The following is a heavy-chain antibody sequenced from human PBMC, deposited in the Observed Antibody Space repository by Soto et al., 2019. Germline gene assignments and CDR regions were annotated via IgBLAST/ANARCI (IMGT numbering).Heavy chain of an antibody. D-gene: IGHD6-19*01. V-gene: IGHV4-59*01. J-gene: IGHJ4*02. Sequence: WETLSLTCSVSGGSISGSYWSWIRQSPGKGLEWLGYVYYTGSTNYSPSLRSRVSISVDTSKNEFSLRLSSVTAADTAVYFCARSVAVPGAHIDYWGQGTQVAVSS. CDR3: ARSVAVPGAHIDY. CDR2: VYYTGST. CDR1: GGSISGSY.